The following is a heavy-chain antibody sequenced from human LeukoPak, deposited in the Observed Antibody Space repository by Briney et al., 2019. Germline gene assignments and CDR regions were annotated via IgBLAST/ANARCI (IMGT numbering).Heavy chain of an antibody. V-gene: IGHV3-64*02. D-gene: IGHD1-14*01. J-gene: IGHJ3*02. CDR2: IGAAGAHT. Sequence: QPGGSLRLSCAASGFTFSTYGMHWVRQAPGKGLEFVSSIGAAGAHTFYADSVKGRFTISRDNFQSTMYLQMDGLRPEDSAVYYCARELGGTKTGGFDIWGQGTVVTVSS. CDR3: ARELGGTKTGGFDI. CDR1: GFTFSTYG.